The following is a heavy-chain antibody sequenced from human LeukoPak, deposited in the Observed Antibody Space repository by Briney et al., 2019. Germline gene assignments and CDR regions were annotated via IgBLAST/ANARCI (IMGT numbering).Heavy chain of an antibody. CDR2: IYTSGST. CDR3: ARDFIAVAGMDGFDM. D-gene: IGHD6-19*01. Sequence: SETLSLTCTVSGGSISSFYWSWIRQPAGKGLEWIGRIYTSGSTNYNPSLKSRVTMSLDTSENQFSLKLSSVTAADTAVYYCARDFIAVAGMDGFDMWGQGTMVTVSS. V-gene: IGHV4-4*07. J-gene: IGHJ3*02. CDR1: GGSISSFY.